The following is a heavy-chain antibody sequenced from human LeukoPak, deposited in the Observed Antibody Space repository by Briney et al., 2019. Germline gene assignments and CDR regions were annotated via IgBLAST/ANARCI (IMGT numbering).Heavy chain of an antibody. CDR1: GFTFSSYA. CDR2: ISYDGSDE. V-gene: IGHV3-30-3*01. J-gene: IGHJ4*02. D-gene: IGHD3-22*01. CDR3: ARGDYYVSSGYAPYSFDY. Sequence: GGSLRLSCAASGFTFSSYAMHWVRQAPGKGLEWVALISYDGSDEYYTDSVKGRFTISRDNSKNTMYLQMNSLRDENTAVYYCARGDYYVSSGYAPYSFDYWGQGTLVTVSS.